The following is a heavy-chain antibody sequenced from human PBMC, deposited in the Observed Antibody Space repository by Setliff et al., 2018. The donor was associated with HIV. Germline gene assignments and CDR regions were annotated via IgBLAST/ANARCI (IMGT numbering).Heavy chain of an antibody. CDR2: IYSSGTT. D-gene: IGHD2-8*02. CDR3: ARLIHTGLLYFDF. Sequence: PSETLSLTCSVSGGSISSYYWSWIRQPPGKGLEWIGYIYSSGTTQYNPSVGSRVTMSLDTSRDQFSLNLRSVTAADTAVYFCARLIHTGLLYFDFWGLGTLVTVSS. J-gene: IGHJ4*02. CDR1: GGSISSYY. V-gene: IGHV4-4*09.